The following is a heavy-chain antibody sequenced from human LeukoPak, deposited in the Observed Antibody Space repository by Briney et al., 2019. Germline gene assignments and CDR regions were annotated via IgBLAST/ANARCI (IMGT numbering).Heavy chain of an antibody. D-gene: IGHD3-10*01. CDR3: AKHFGSGTYYNYLDY. CDR2: ISGSGGVISASGGAT. Sequence: PGGSLRLSCVASGFTFSNYAMSWVRRAPGKGLEWVSVISGSGGVISASGGATYYAESVKGRFTISRDNSDNTLYLQLNTLRAEDTAVYYCAKHFGSGTYYNYLDYWGQGTLVPVSS. J-gene: IGHJ4*02. V-gene: IGHV3-23*01. CDR1: GFTFSNYA.